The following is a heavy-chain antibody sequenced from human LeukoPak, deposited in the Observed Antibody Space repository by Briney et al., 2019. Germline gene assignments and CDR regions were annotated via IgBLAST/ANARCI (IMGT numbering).Heavy chain of an antibody. V-gene: IGHV3-33*01. Sequence: SGGSLRLSCAASGFTFSSYGMHWVRQAPGKGLEWVAVIWYDGSNKYYADSVKGRFTISRDNSKNTLYLQMNSLRAEDTAVYYCARDSTPGYSYGYDWFDPWGRGTLVTVSS. CDR2: IWYDGSNK. J-gene: IGHJ5*02. D-gene: IGHD5-18*01. CDR1: GFTFSSYG. CDR3: ARDSTPGYSYGYDWFDP.